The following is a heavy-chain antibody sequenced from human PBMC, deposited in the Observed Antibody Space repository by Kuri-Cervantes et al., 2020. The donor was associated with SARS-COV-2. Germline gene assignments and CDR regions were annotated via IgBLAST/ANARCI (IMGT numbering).Heavy chain of an antibody. CDR3: ARAYCGGDCYPEGAFDI. J-gene: IGHJ3*02. Sequence: GESLKISCAASGFTFSSYEMNWVRQAPGKGLEWVSYISSSGSTIYYADSVKGRFTISRDNAKNSLYLQMNSLRAEDTAVYYCARAYCGGDCYPEGAFDIWGQGTMVTVSS. D-gene: IGHD2-21*01. V-gene: IGHV3-48*03. CDR1: GFTFSSYE. CDR2: ISSSGSTI.